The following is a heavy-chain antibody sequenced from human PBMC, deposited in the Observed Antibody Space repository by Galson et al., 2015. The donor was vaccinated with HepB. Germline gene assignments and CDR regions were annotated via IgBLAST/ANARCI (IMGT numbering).Heavy chain of an antibody. CDR1: GYTFTSYD. Sequence: SVKVSCKASGYTFTSYDINWVRQATGQGLEWMGWMNPNSGNTGYAQKFQGRVTMTRNTSISTAYMELSSLRSEDTAVYYCARGDLALAAAGMGYFDYWGQGTLVTVSS. CDR3: ARGDLALAAAGMGYFDY. D-gene: IGHD6-13*01. CDR2: MNPNSGNT. V-gene: IGHV1-8*01. J-gene: IGHJ4*02.